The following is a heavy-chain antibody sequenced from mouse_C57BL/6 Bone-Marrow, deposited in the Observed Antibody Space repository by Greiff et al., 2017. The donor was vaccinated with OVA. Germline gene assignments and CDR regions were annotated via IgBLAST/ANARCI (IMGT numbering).Heavy chain of an antibody. V-gene: IGHV1-42*01. Sequence: EVKLMESGPELVKPGASVKISCKASGYSFTGYYMNWVKQSPEKSLEWIGEINPSTGGTTYNQKFKAKATLTVDKSSSTAYMQLKSLTSEDSAVYYCARWLGLGPYYYAMDYWGQGTSVTVSS. D-gene: IGHD4-1*01. CDR2: INPSTGGT. CDR1: GYSFTGYY. CDR3: ARWLGLGPYYYAMDY. J-gene: IGHJ4*01.